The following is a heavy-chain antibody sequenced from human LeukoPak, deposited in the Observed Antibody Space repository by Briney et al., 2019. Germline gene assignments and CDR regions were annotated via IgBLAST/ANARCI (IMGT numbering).Heavy chain of an antibody. Sequence: GGSLRLSCVGSGVTFNGQWMSWVRQAPGKGLEWVANIKQDGSEKYYVDSVKGRFTISRDNAKSSLYLQMNSLRAEDTAVYYCARGQTTDYWGQGTLVTVSS. J-gene: IGHJ4*02. CDR3: ARGQTTDY. V-gene: IGHV3-7*05. D-gene: IGHD1-7*01. CDR1: GVTFNGQW. CDR2: IKQDGSEK.